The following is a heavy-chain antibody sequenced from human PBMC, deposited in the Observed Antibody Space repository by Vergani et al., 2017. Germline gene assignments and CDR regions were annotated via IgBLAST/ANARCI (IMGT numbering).Heavy chain of an antibody. Sequence: QVQLVQSGAEVKRPGASVKVSCKASGNRFTAYSMHWVREAPGQGLEWMGRINLNNGDTQYAPKFQGRITMTRDTSISTGYTELNSLRSDDTAVCYCATNDRTRQPPGGYWGQGSLVTVSS. CDR2: INLNNGDT. CDR3: ATNDRTRQPPGGY. CDR1: GNRFTAYS. V-gene: IGHV1-2*06. J-gene: IGHJ4*02. D-gene: IGHD1-14*01.